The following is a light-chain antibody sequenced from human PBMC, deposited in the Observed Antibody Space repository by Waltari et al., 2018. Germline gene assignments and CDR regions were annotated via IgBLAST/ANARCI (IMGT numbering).Light chain of an antibody. CDR3: QQYNSFSST. V-gene: IGKV1-5*03. CDR1: QKISNW. CDR2: KAS. Sequence: DIQMTQSPSTLSAFVGDTVTITCRASQKISNWLAWYQRRPGKAPKLLIYKASTLEAGVPSRFSGSGSGTEFTLTISSLQPEDFGTYHCQQYNSFSSTFGGGTKVEIK. J-gene: IGKJ4*01.